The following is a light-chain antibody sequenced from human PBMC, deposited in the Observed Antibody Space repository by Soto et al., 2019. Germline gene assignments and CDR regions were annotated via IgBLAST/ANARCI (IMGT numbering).Light chain of an antibody. CDR1: QSISTY. J-gene: IGKJ2*01. CDR3: QQSYSIPYV. CDR2: AAS. V-gene: IGKV1-39*01. Sequence: EIQMTQSPSYLSASVGDRVTITCRASQSISTYVNWYQQKPGKAPQLLIHAASSLQGGVPSRFSGSGSGTDFTLTISSLHPEDFATYYCQQSYSIPYVFGQATKLEIE.